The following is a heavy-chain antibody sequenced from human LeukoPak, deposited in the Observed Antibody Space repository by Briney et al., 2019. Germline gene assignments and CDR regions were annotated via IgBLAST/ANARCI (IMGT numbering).Heavy chain of an antibody. CDR1: GFTFSGYW. CDR2: ITSDGRST. CDR3: AREYSTSWALTY. J-gene: IGHJ4*02. D-gene: IGHD2-2*01. Sequence: GGSLRLSCAASGFTFSGYWMHWVRQAPGKGLVWVSRITSDGRSTRYAGSVKGRFTISRDNAKNTLYLQMNRLRAEDTAVYYCAREYSTSWALTYWGQGTLVTVSS. V-gene: IGHV3-74*01.